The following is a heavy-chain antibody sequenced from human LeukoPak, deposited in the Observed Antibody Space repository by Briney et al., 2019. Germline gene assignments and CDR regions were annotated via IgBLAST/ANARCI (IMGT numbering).Heavy chain of an antibody. D-gene: IGHD3-22*01. J-gene: IGHJ6*03. CDR1: GFTFSSYS. Sequence: GGSLRLSCAASGFTFSSYSMNWVRQAPGKGLEWVSYISSSSSTIYYADSVKGRFTISRDNAKNSLYLQMNSLRAEDTAVYYCARLQGYYDSSGYYYYYYMDVWGKGTTVTASS. V-gene: IGHV3-48*01. CDR3: ARLQGYYDSSGYYYYYYMDV. CDR2: ISSSSSTI.